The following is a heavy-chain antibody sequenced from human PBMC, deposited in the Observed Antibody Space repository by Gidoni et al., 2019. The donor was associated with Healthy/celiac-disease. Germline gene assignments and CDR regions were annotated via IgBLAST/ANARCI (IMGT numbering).Heavy chain of an antibody. CDR2: ISSSRSYI. Sequence: EVQLVESGGGLVKPGGSLRLSCAASGFTFSSYSMNLGSQAPGKGLEWVSSISSSRSYIYYADSVKGRFTISRDNAKNSLYLQMNSLRAEDTAVYYCAREKVVATIGDAFDIWGQGTMVTVSS. CDR1: GFTFSSYS. V-gene: IGHV3-21*01. CDR3: AREKVVATIGDAFDI. D-gene: IGHD5-12*01. J-gene: IGHJ3*02.